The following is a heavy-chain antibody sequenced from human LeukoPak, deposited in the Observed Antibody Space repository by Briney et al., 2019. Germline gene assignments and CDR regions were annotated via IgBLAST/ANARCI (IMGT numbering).Heavy chain of an antibody. CDR3: ARRMGAKAAFDI. CDR1: GGSISSYY. V-gene: IGHV4-59*08. D-gene: IGHD1-26*01. J-gene: IGHJ3*02. CDR2: IYYSGST. Sequence: SETLSLTCTVSGGSISSYYWSWIRQPPGKGLEWIGYIYYSGSTNYNPSLKSRVTISVDTSKNQFSLKPSSVTAADTAVYYCARRMGAKAAFDIWGQGTMVTVSS.